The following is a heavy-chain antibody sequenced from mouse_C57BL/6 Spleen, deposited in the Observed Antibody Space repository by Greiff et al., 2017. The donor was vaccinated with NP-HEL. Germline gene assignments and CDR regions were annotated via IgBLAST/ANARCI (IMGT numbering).Heavy chain of an antibody. J-gene: IGHJ1*03. Sequence: QVQLKQPGTELVKPGASVKLSCKASGYTFTSYWMHWVKQRPGQGLEWIGNINPSNGGTNYNEKFKSKATLTVDKSSSTAYMQLSSLTSEDSAVYYCARVRIYYGNYLDVWGTGTTVTVSS. D-gene: IGHD2-1*01. V-gene: IGHV1-53*01. CDR3: ARVRIYYGNYLDV. CDR2: INPSNGGT. CDR1: GYTFTSYW.